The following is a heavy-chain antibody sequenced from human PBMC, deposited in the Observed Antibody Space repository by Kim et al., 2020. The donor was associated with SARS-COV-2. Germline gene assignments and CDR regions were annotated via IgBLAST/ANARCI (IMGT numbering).Heavy chain of an antibody. J-gene: IGHJ5*02. V-gene: IGHV4-31*02. CDR2: GRP. CDR3: ARGMTTVVA. D-gene: IGHD4-17*01. Sequence: GRPYYNPSLKSRVTISVDTSKNQFSLKLSSVTAADTAVYYCARGMTTVVAWGQGTLVTVSS.